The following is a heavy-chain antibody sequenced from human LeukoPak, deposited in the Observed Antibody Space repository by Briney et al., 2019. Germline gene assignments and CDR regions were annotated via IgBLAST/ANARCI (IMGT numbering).Heavy chain of an antibody. CDR1: GFTVSNNY. Sequence: GGSLRLSCAASGFTVSNNYMSWVRQAPGKGLEWVSVIHSGGTTNYADSVQGRFTISRDNSKTTVYLHMNSLRAEDTAMYYCARDSDSGYGPFASWGQGTLVTVSS. J-gene: IGHJ4*02. CDR2: IHSGGTT. CDR3: ARDSDSGYGPFAS. V-gene: IGHV3-53*01. D-gene: IGHD5-12*01.